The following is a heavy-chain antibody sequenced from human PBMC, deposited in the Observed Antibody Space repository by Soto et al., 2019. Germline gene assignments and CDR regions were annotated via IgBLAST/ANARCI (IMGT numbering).Heavy chain of an antibody. Sequence: GGSLRLSCAASGFTFSSYDMHWVRQATEKGLEWVSAIGTAGDTYYPGSVKGRFTISRENAKNSLYLQMNSLRAEDTAVYYCARMSIAAHDAFDIWGPGTMVTVSS. CDR1: GFTFSSYD. CDR3: ARMSIAAHDAFDI. D-gene: IGHD6-6*01. CDR2: IGTAGDT. J-gene: IGHJ3*02. V-gene: IGHV3-13*01.